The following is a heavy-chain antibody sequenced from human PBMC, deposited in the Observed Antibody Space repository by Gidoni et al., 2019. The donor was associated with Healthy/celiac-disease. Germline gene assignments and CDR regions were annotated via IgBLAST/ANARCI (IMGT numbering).Heavy chain of an antibody. V-gene: IGHV3-9*01. CDR3: AKDRRGVAAAGTVAFDY. Sequence: EVQLVESGGGLVQPGRSLRLSCAASGFTFDDYAMHWVRQAPGKGLEWVSGISWNSGSIGYADSVKGRFTISRDNAKNSLYLQMNSLRAEDTALYYCAKDRRGVAAAGTVAFDYWGQGTLVTVSS. D-gene: IGHD6-13*01. CDR2: ISWNSGSI. J-gene: IGHJ4*02. CDR1: GFTFDDYA.